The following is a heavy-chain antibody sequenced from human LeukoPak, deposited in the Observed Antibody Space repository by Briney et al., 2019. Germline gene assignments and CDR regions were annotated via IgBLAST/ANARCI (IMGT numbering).Heavy chain of an antibody. V-gene: IGHV4-59*08. D-gene: IGHD6-13*01. J-gene: IGHJ3*02. CDR2: IYSSGST. Sequence: PSETLSLTCTVSGASISTYFWSWIRQPPGKGLVWIGYIYSSGSTNNNPSLKSRVTISVDTAKNQVSLKLSSVTAADTAMYYCARQVYRSPYAFDIWGQGTVVTVSS. CDR3: ARQVYRSPYAFDI. CDR1: GASISTYF.